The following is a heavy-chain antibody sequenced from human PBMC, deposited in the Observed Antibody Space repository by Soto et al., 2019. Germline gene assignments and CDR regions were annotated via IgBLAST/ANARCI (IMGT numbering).Heavy chain of an antibody. Sequence: ASVKVSCKASGYTFTTYDINWVRQATGQGLEWMGWMNPNSGNTGYAQKFQGRVTMTRNTSISTAYMELSSLRSEDTAVYYCARVGNYYYYMDVWGKGTTVTSP. CDR1: GYTFTTYD. V-gene: IGHV1-8*01. CDR3: ARVGNYYYYMDV. J-gene: IGHJ6*03. CDR2: MNPNSGNT.